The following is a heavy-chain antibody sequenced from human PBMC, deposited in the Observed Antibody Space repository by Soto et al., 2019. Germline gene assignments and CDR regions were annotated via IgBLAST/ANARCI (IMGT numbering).Heavy chain of an antibody. D-gene: IGHD3-22*01. V-gene: IGHV3-7*01. CDR2: TKEDGSEK. CDR1: GFTFGSFW. Sequence: EVQMVEHGGGLAPPGGSLRLSCAASGFTFGSFWMSWVRHAPGKGLEWVANTKEDGSEKHYVESVKGRFTTSRDNAKNSLYLQTTRLRAEDTAVYYCARTRDSRGYSLLDYWGQGSLVTVSS. CDR3: ARTRDSRGYSLLDY. J-gene: IGHJ4*02.